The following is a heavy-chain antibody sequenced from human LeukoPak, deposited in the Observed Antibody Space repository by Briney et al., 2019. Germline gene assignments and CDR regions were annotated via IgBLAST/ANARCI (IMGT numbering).Heavy chain of an antibody. D-gene: IGHD3-9*01. CDR1: GFTFSDYY. CDR3: ARVPKYYDILTGYSGYYYYYMDV. J-gene: IGHJ6*03. CDR2: ISSSGSTI. V-gene: IGHV3-11*01. Sequence: PGGSLRLSCAASGFTFSDYYMSWIRQAPGKGLEWVSYISSSGSTIYYADSVKGRFTISRDNAKTSLYLQMNSLRAEDTAVYYCARVPKYYDILTGYSGYYYYYMDVWGKGTTVTISS.